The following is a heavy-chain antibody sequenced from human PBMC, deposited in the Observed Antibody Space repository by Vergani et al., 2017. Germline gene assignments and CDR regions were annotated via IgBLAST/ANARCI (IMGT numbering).Heavy chain of an antibody. CDR2: IWYDGSNK. CDR1: GFTFSSYG. CDR3: AREQDPRGAFDI. V-gene: IGHV3-33*01. J-gene: IGHJ3*02. Sequence: QVQLVESGGGVVQPGRSLRLSCAASGFTFSSYGMHWVRQAPGKGLVWVAVIWYDGSNKYYADSVKGRFTISRDNSKNTLYLQMNSLRAEDTAVYYCAREQDPRGAFDIWGQGTMVTVSS.